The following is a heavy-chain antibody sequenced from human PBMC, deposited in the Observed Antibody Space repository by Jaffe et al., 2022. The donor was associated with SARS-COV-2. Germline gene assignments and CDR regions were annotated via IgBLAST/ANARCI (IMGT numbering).Heavy chain of an antibody. J-gene: IGHJ4*02. CDR2: ISSSSSTI. Sequence: EVQLVESGGGLVQPGGSLRLSCAASGFTFSSYSMNWVRQAPGKGLEWVSYISSSSSTIYYADSVKGRFTISRDNAKNSLYLQMNSLRAEDTAVYYCARERVRGVIKFRLGLDWGQGTLVTVSS. D-gene: IGHD3-10*01. CDR3: ARERVRGVIKFRLGLD. V-gene: IGHV3-48*01. CDR1: GFTFSSYS.